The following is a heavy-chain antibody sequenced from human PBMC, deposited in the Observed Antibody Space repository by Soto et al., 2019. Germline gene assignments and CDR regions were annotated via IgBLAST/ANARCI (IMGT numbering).Heavy chain of an antibody. D-gene: IGHD3-3*01. CDR3: ARTALEWLLHNWFDP. CDR1: GGSISSGGYY. CDR2: IYYSGST. V-gene: IGHV4-31*03. J-gene: IGHJ5*02. Sequence: SETLSLTCTVSGGSISSGGYYWSWIRQHPGKGLEWIGCIYYSGSTYYNPSLKSRVTISVDTSKNQFSLKLSSVTAADTAVYYCARTALEWLLHNWFDPWGQGTLVTVSS.